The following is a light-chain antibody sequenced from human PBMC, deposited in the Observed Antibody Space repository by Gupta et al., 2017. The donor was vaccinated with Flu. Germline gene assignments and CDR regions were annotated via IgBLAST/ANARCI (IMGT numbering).Light chain of an antibody. CDR3: QQSITRPLT. J-gene: IGKJ4*01. Sequence: IHMTRSQSSRSASVGDRVTITGRASQNVNNYLNGYQQKSGKAPKLLIYAASSLQSGVPSRFSGSGSGTDFTLTISRLQPEDLATYYCQQSITRPLTFAGGTKVEIK. CDR1: QNVNNY. CDR2: AAS. V-gene: IGKV1-39*01.